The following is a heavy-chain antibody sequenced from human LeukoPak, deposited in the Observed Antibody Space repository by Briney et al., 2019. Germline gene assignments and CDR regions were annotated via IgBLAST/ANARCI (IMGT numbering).Heavy chain of an antibody. V-gene: IGHV4-38-2*01. Sequence: PSETLSLTCAVSGYSISSSYYWGWIRQPPGKGLEWIGTIYHSGSTHYNPSLKSRVTLSVDTSKSQFSLKLRSVTAADTAVYYCASLPSNTVTHDYWGQGTLVTVSS. J-gene: IGHJ4*02. CDR3: ASLPSNTVTHDY. CDR1: GYSISSSYY. D-gene: IGHD4-11*01. CDR2: IYHSGST.